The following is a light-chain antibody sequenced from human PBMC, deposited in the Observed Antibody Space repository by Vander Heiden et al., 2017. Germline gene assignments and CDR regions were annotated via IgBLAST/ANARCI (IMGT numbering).Light chain of an antibody. CDR3: QQSDSTPWT. V-gene: IGKV1-39*01. CDR1: QSISSY. Sequence: DIQMTQPPSSLSASVGDRVTITCRASQSISSYLNWYQQKPGKATKLLIYAASSLQSGVPSRFSGSGSGTDFTLTISSLQPEDFATYYCQQSDSTPWTFGQGTKVEIK. J-gene: IGKJ1*01. CDR2: AAS.